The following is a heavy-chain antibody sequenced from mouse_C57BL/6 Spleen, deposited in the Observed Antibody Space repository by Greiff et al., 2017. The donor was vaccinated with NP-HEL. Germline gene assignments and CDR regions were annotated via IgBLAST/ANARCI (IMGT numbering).Heavy chain of an antibody. CDR2: INPNNGGT. Sequence: EVQLQQSGPELVKPGASVKISCKASGYTFTDYYMNWVKQSHGKSLEWIGDINPNNGGTSYNQKFKGKATLTVDKSSSTAYMELRSLTSEDTAVYYCARMTLFTTVVAGAMDYWGQGASVTVSS. V-gene: IGHV1-26*01. CDR1: GYTFTDYY. CDR3: ARMTLFTTVVAGAMDY. J-gene: IGHJ4*01. D-gene: IGHD1-1*01.